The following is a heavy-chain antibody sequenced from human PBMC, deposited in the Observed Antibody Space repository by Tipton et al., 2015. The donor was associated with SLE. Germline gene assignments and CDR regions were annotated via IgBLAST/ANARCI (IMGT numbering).Heavy chain of an antibody. CDR2: IRNWGGGS. CDR1: GFTFSNYD. CDR3: ARSAILASEGY. V-gene: IGHV3-23*01. J-gene: IGHJ4*01. Sequence: GSLRLSCAASGFTFSNYDMTWVRQAPGKGLEWVSNIRNWGGGSSYADSVKGRFTISRDNSKNILYLQLNNLRVDDTAIYYCARSAILASEGYWGQGTLVTVSS. D-gene: IGHD3-3*02.